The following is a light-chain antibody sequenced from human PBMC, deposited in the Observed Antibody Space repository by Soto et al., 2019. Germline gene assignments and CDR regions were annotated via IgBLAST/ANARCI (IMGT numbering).Light chain of an antibody. Sequence: DIQMTQSPSSLSASVGDRVTITCRASQSVSNYLNWYQQKPGKAPKLLIYAASGLQSGVPSRFSGSGSGTDFTLAITGLQPEDFETYYCQQTAGTPRTFGQGTKV. CDR1: QSVSNY. CDR2: AAS. J-gene: IGKJ1*01. V-gene: IGKV1-39*01. CDR3: QQTAGTPRT.